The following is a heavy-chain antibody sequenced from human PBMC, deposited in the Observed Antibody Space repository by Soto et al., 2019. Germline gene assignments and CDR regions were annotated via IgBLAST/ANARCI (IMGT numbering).Heavy chain of an antibody. CDR3: ARDRGSSWYMGYYGMDV. J-gene: IGHJ6*02. Sequence: PSQTLSLPCAISGDSVSSNSAAWNWVRQSPSRGLEWLGRTYYRSKWYNDYAVSVKSRITINPDTSKNQFSLQLNSVTPEDTAVYYCARDRGSSWYMGYYGMDVWGQGTTVTVSS. CDR2: TYYRSKWYN. V-gene: IGHV6-1*01. D-gene: IGHD6-13*01. CDR1: GDSVSSNSAA.